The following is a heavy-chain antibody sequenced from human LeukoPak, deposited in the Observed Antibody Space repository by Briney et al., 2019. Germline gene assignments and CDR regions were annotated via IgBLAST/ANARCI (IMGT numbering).Heavy chain of an antibody. Sequence: GGSLRLSCAASGFTVSSNYMSWVRQAPGKGLEWVANINQDGSEKNYVDSVKGRFTISRDNAKNSLSLQMNSLRAEDTAVYYCARRSPLEWLSEQYYFDYWGQGTLVTVSS. CDR2: INQDGSEK. CDR1: GFTVSSNY. V-gene: IGHV3-7*03. D-gene: IGHD3-3*01. CDR3: ARRSPLEWLSEQYYFDY. J-gene: IGHJ4*02.